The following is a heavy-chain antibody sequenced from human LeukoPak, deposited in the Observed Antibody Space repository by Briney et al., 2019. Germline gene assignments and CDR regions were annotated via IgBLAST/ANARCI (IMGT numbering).Heavy chain of an antibody. D-gene: IGHD6-6*01. J-gene: IGHJ5*02. CDR1: GYTFTGYY. V-gene: IGHV1-2*02. CDR2: INPNSGGT. Sequence: GASVKVSCKASGYTFTGYYMHWVRQAPGQGLEWMGWINPNSGGTNYAQKFQGRVTMTRDTSISTAYMELSRLRSDDTAVYYCARAWCPKISSCWFDPWGQGTLVTVSS. CDR3: ARAWCPKISSCWFDP.